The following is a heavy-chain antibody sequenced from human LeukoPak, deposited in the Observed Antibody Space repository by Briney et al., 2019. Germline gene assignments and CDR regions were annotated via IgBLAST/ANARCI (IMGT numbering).Heavy chain of an antibody. CDR1: GFTFSSSA. Sequence: GGSLRLSCAASGFTFSSSAMSRVRQAPGKGLEWVSAISGSGGTTYYADSVKGRFTISRDNSKSTLYLQLNSLRAEDTALYYCAKSPIAAAGTRYFQHWGQGTLVTVSS. V-gene: IGHV3-23*01. D-gene: IGHD6-13*01. CDR2: ISGSGGTT. J-gene: IGHJ1*01. CDR3: AKSPIAAAGTRYFQH.